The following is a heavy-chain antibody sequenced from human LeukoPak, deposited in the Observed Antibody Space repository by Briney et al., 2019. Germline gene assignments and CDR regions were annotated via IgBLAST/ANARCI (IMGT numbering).Heavy chain of an antibody. CDR1: GFTFSSYS. J-gene: IGHJ6*02. CDR2: ISSSSSYI. V-gene: IGHV3-21*01. CDR3: ARDQSGYSTTWSGGMDV. D-gene: IGHD5-18*01. Sequence: GGSLRLSCAASGFTFSSYSMTWVRQAPGKGLEWVSSISSSSSYIYYADSVKGRFTISRDNAKNSLYLQMNSLRAEDTAVYYCARDQSGYSTTWSGGMDVWGQGTTVTVSS.